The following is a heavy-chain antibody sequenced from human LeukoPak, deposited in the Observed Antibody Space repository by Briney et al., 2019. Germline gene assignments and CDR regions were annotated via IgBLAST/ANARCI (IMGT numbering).Heavy chain of an antibody. CDR3: ARDLIGCGSAGCFFDY. D-gene: IGHD2-2*01. J-gene: IGHJ4*02. Sequence: SETLSLTCTVSGGSISTYYWSWIRQPPGKGLEWIGHVYYSGSTNYNPSLKSRVTISLDTSKNQFSLKLNYVTAADTAVYYCARDLIGCGSAGCFFDYWGQGTLVTVSS. V-gene: IGHV4-59*01. CDR2: VYYSGST. CDR1: GGSISTYY.